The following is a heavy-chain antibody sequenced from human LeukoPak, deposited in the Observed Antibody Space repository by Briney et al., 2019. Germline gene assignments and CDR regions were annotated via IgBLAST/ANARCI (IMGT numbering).Heavy chain of an antibody. D-gene: IGHD2-15*01. CDR3: ARDGSSFDY. CDR2: IKGDGSEI. CDR1: GFTFSNYW. Sequence: GGSLRLSCEASGFTFSNYWMSWVRQAPGKRLEWVANIKGDGSEIYYVDPVKGRFTISRDNDKNSLYLQMNNLRAEDTAVYYCARDGSSFDYWGQGALVTVSS. J-gene: IGHJ4*02. V-gene: IGHV3-7*01.